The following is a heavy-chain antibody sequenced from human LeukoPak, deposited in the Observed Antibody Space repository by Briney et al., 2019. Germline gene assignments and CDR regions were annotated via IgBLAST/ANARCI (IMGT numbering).Heavy chain of an antibody. J-gene: IGHJ4*02. Sequence: GGSLRLSCAASGFTFSSYEMNWVRQAPGKGLEWVSYISGNGNTIHYVDSVKGRFTISRDNAKNSLYLQMNSLRAEDTAVYYCARDFRKTYFDYWGQGTLVTVSS. CDR3: ARDFRKTYFDY. V-gene: IGHV3-48*03. CDR2: ISGNGNTI. CDR1: GFTFSSYE.